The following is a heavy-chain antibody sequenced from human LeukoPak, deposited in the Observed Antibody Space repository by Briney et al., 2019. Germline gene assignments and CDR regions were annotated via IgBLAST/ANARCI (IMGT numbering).Heavy chain of an antibody. V-gene: IGHV3-30*01. CDR3: ARDGGLRGYSYGVFDY. CDR1: GFTFSSYA. D-gene: IGHD5-18*01. CDR2: ISYDGSNK. J-gene: IGHJ4*02. Sequence: GGSLRLSCAASGFTFSSYAMHWVRQAPGKGLEWVAVISYDGSNKYYADSVKGRFTISRDNSKNTLYLQMNSLRAEDTAVYYCARDGGLRGYSYGVFDYWGQGTLVTVSS.